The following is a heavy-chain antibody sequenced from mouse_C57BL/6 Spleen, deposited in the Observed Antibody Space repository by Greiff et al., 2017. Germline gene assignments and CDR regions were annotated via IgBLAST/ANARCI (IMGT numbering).Heavy chain of an antibody. CDR2: IWWDDDN. Sequence: QVTLKESGPGILQPSQTLSLTCSFSGFSLSTSGMGVGWIRQPPGKGLEWLAHIWWDDDNYYNPAQKSRLTISKDTSKNQVFLKIDNVDTADAATYYCARIDNWVDDWGQGTTLTVSS. D-gene: IGHD4-1*01. CDR3: ARIDNWVDD. CDR1: GFSLSTSGMG. V-gene: IGHV8-8*01. J-gene: IGHJ2*01.